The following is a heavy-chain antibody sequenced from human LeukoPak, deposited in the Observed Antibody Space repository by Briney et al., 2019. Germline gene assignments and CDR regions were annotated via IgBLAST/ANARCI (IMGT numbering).Heavy chain of an antibody. D-gene: IGHD2-2*01. CDR1: GGTFSSYA. CDR2: IIPIFGTA. Sequence: SVKVSCKASGGTFSSYAISWVRQAPGQGLEWVGGIIPIFGTANYAQKFQGRVTITADESTSTAYMELSSLRSEDTAVYYCARSIVVVPAAILWWFDPWGQGTLVTVSS. V-gene: IGHV1-69*01. CDR3: ARSIVVVPAAILWWFDP. J-gene: IGHJ5*02.